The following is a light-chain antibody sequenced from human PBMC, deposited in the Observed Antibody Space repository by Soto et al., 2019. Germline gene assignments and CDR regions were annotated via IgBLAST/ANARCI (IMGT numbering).Light chain of an antibody. CDR3: LQYSHGPTYT. V-gene: IGKV3-15*01. J-gene: IGKJ2*01. Sequence: EIVMTQSPATLSVSPGERATLSCRASQSISSSLSGYQQKPGQAPSLLLYGASTRATGIPARFSGSGSGTEFTITFIILQSEGFAVYYCLQYSHGPTYTFGQGTKLEIK. CDR1: QSISSS. CDR2: GAS.